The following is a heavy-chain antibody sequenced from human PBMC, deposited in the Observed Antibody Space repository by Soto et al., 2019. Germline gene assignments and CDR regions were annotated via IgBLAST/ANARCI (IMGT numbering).Heavy chain of an antibody. D-gene: IGHD1-1*01. CDR2: INHSGST. CDR1: GGSFSVLY. CDR3: ARGWGTGKTYAFDI. Sequence: SDTLSLTFDNYGGSFSVLYWNWIRQPPGKGLEWIGEINHSGSTNYNPSLKSRVTISVDTSKNQFSLKLSSVTAADTAVYYCARGWGTGKTYAFDIWGQGTMDT. V-gene: IGHV4-34*01. J-gene: IGHJ3*02.